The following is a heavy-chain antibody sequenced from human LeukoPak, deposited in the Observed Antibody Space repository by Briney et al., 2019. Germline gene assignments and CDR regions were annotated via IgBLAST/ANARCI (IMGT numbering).Heavy chain of an antibody. D-gene: IGHD2-2*01. V-gene: IGHV4/OR15-8*01. CDR2: IYHSGST. CDR3: ARLPIYCSSTSCYPNAFDI. Sequence: ETLSLTCGVSGGSISSSNWWSWVRQPPGKGLEWIGEIYHSGSTNYNPSLKSRVTISVDTSKNQFSLKLSSVTAADTAVYYCARLPIYCSSTSCYPNAFDIWGQGTMVTVSS. J-gene: IGHJ3*02. CDR1: GGSISSSNW.